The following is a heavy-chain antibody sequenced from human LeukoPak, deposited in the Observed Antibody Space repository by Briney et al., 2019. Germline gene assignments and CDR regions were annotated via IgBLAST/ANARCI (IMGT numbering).Heavy chain of an antibody. CDR1: GGSFSGYY. D-gene: IGHD4-17*01. CDR3: AGGFTVTPFDP. Sequence: SETLSLTCAVYGGSFSGYYWSWIRQPPGKGLEWIGEINHSGSTNYNPSLKSRVTISVDTSKNQFSLKLSSVTAADTAVYYCAGGFTVTPFDPWGQGTLVTVSS. CDR2: INHSGST. V-gene: IGHV4-34*01. J-gene: IGHJ5*02.